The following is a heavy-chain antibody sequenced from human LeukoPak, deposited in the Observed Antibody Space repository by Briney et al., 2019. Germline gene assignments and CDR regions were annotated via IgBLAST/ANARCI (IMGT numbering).Heavy chain of an antibody. Sequence: PGRSLRLSCAASGFTFSSYGMHWVRQAPGKGLEWVAVISYDGSNKYSADSVKGRFAISRDNSKNTLYLQMNSLRAEDTAVYYRANYGDYYYFYYWGQGTLVTVSS. D-gene: IGHD4-17*01. CDR3: ANYGDYYYFYY. CDR1: GFTFSSYG. V-gene: IGHV3-30*18. J-gene: IGHJ4*02. CDR2: ISYDGSNK.